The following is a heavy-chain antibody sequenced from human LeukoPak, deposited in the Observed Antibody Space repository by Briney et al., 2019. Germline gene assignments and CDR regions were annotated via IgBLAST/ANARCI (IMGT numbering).Heavy chain of an antibody. CDR1: GGSFSGYY. D-gene: IGHD2-15*01. CDR2: INHSGST. J-gene: IGHJ5*02. V-gene: IGHV4-34*01. CDR3: ARGLGRGILWWFDP. Sequence: ETLSLTCAVYGGSFSGYYWSWIRQPPGKGLEWIGEINHSGSTNYNPSLKSRVTISVDTSKNQFSLKLSSVTAADTAVYYCARGLGRGILWWFDPWGQGTLVTVSS.